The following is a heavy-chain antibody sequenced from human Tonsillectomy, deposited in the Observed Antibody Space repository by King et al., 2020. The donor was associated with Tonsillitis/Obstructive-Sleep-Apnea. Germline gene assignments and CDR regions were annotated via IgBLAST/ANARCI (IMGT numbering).Heavy chain of an antibody. V-gene: IGHV3-30*18. Sequence: VQLVESGGGAVQPGGSLRLSCAASGFAFNNYGMHWVRQAPGKGLEWVAAILHDGSKIYYTGSVKGRFTISRDNSENTLYLEMHSLRGEDTAVYYCAKEKSLWYYYYDHLDVWGKGPTVTVSS. J-gene: IGHJ6*03. D-gene: IGHD3-16*01. CDR1: GFAFNNYG. CDR2: ILHDGSKI. CDR3: AKEKSLWYYYYDHLDV.